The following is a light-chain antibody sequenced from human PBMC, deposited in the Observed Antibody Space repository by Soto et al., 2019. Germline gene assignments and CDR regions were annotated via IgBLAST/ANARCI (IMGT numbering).Light chain of an antibody. Sequence: DIEITQTPSSLSASVGDRVTITCRASQTISSHLNWYQQKPGKAPNLLVYAASSLQSGVPSRFTGSGSGTDFTLTISSLQPEDFATYFCQQSYTTPITFGQGTRLEIK. CDR1: QTISSH. CDR3: QQSYTTPIT. V-gene: IGKV1-39*01. CDR2: AAS. J-gene: IGKJ5*01.